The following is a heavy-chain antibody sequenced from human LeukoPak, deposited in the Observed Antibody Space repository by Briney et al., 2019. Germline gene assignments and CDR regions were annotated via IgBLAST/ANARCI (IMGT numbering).Heavy chain of an antibody. V-gene: IGHV1-69*06. Sequence: SVKVSCKASGGTFSSYVISWVRQAPGQGLEWMGGIIPIFGTANYAQKFQGRVTITADKSTSTAYMELSSLRSEDTAVYYCARVAAAAGTMAFDIWGQGTMVTVSS. CDR1: GGTFSSYV. CDR3: ARVAAAAGTMAFDI. J-gene: IGHJ3*02. D-gene: IGHD6-13*01. CDR2: IIPIFGTA.